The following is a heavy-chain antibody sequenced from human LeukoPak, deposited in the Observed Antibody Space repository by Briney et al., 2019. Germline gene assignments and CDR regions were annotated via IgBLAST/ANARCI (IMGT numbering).Heavy chain of an antibody. V-gene: IGHV3-21*04. J-gene: IGHJ6*03. CDR1: GFTFSSYS. CDR3: ASSPSVRGVLGIYYMDV. Sequence: GGSLRLSCAASGFTFSSYSMNWVRQAPGKGLEWVSSISSSSSYIYYADSVKGRFTISRDNAKNSLYLQMNSLRSEDTAVYYCASSPSVRGVLGIYYMDVWGKGTTVTISS. CDR2: ISSSSSYI. D-gene: IGHD3-10*01.